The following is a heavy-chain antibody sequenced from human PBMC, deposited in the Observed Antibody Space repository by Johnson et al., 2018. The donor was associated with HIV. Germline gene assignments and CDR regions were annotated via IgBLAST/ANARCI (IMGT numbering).Heavy chain of an antibody. Sequence: QVQLVESGGGVVQPGRSLRLSCAASGFTFSSYAMHWVRQAPGKGLEWVAVISYDGSNKYYADSVKGRFTISRDNSKNTLYLQMNSLRAEDTAVYYCARERRYSSGWYRGDAFDIWGQGTMVTVSS. J-gene: IGHJ3*02. D-gene: IGHD6-19*01. CDR1: GFTFSSYA. CDR3: ARERRYSSGWYRGDAFDI. V-gene: IGHV3-30*04. CDR2: ISYDGSNK.